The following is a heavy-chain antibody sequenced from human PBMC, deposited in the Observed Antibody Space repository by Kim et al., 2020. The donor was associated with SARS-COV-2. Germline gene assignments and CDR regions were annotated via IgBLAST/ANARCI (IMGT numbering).Heavy chain of an antibody. CDR3: ASNVRWYMVRGVIAYYYYGMDV. D-gene: IGHD3-10*01. CDR2: IIPIFGTA. V-gene: IGHV1-69*13. Sequence: SVKVSCKASGGTFSSYAISWVRQAPGQGLEWMGGIIPIFGTANYAQKFQGRVTITADESTSTAYMELSSLRSEDTAVYYCASNVRWYMVRGVIAYYYYGMDVWGQGTTVTVSS. J-gene: IGHJ6*02. CDR1: GGTFSSYA.